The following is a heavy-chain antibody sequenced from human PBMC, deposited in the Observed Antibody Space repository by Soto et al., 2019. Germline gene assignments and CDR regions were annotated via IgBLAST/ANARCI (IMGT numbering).Heavy chain of an antibody. CDR3: ARSTLDAAVLT. CDR1: GGSISSSNW. CDR2: IYHSGST. D-gene: IGHD5-18*01. Sequence: PLETLSLTCAVSGGSISSSNWWSWVRQPPGKGLEWIGEIYHSGSTYYNLSLKSRVTISSDASKNQISLKLSSLTAADTAVYYCARSTLDAAVLTWGQGTLVTVSS. V-gene: IGHV4-4*02. J-gene: IGHJ4*02.